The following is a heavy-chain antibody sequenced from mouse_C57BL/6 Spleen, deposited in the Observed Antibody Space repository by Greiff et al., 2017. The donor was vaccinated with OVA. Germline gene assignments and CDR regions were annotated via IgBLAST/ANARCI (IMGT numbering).Heavy chain of an antibody. CDR1: GYTFTSYW. V-gene: IGHV1-50*01. CDR3: ARAENFDY. J-gene: IGHJ2*01. CDR2: IDPSDSYT. Sequence: QVQLQQPGAELVKPGASVKLSCKASGYTFTSYWMQWVKQRPGQGLEWIGEIDPSDSYTNSNQKFKGKATLTVDTSSSTAYMQLSSLTSEDSAVYYCARAENFDYWGQGTTLTVSS.